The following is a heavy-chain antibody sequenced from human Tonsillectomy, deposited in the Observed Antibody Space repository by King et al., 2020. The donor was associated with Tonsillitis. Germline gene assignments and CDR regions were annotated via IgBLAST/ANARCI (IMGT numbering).Heavy chain of an antibody. CDR1: GFTFSTYG. V-gene: IGHV3-30*18. CDR3: AKDPSEWAVYYYSGMDV. J-gene: IGHJ6*02. Sequence: VKLVESGGGVVQPGRSLRLSCAASGFTFSTYGMHWVRQAPGMRLEWVAVISYDGSNKYYADSVKGRFTISRDNSKNTLYLQMNSLRAEDTAVYYCAKDPSEWAVYYYSGMDVWGQGTTVTVSS. D-gene: IGHD1-26*01. CDR2: ISYDGSNK.